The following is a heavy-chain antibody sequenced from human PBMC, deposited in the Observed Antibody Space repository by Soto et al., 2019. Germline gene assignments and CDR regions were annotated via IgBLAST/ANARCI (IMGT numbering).Heavy chain of an antibody. Sequence: KSVGSLRLSCAASGFTFSSYSMNWVRQAPGKGLEWVSSISSSSSYIYYADSVKGRFTISRDNAKNSLYLQMNSLRAEDTAVYYCARDLAYSYGYLLDYWGQGTLVTVSS. CDR3: ARDLAYSYGYLLDY. CDR2: ISSSSSYI. CDR1: GFTFSSYS. D-gene: IGHD5-18*01. V-gene: IGHV3-21*01. J-gene: IGHJ4*02.